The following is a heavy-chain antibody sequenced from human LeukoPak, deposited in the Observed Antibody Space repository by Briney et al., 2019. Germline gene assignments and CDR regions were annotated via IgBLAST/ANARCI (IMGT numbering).Heavy chain of an antibody. Sequence: SETLSLTCAVSGYSISSGYYWGWIRQPPGKGLEWIGSIYHSGSTYYNPSLKSRVTISVDTSKNQFSLKLSSVTAADTAVYYCARPVAGTMGWFDPWGQGTLVTVSS. V-gene: IGHV4-38-2*01. CDR1: GYSISSGYY. D-gene: IGHD6-19*01. J-gene: IGHJ5*02. CDR3: ARPVAGTMGWFDP. CDR2: IYHSGST.